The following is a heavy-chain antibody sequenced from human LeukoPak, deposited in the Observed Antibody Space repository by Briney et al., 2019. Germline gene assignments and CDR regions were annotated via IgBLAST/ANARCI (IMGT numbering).Heavy chain of an antibody. Sequence: ASVKVSCKASGYTFTGYYMHWVRQAPGQGLEWMGWFNPNSGGTNYAQKFQGRVTMTRDTSISTAYMELSRLRSDDTAVYYCARDLGICSSTSCYGGYYYYYMDVWGKGTTVTVSS. CDR3: ARDLGICSSTSCYGGYYYYYMDV. J-gene: IGHJ6*03. CDR1: GYTFTGYY. V-gene: IGHV1-2*02. D-gene: IGHD2-2*01. CDR2: FNPNSGGT.